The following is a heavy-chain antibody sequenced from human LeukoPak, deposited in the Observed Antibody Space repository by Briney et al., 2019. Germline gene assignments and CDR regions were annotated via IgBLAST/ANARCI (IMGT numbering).Heavy chain of an antibody. J-gene: IGHJ4*02. CDR1: GYTFTSYD. D-gene: IGHD3-22*01. CDR2: MNPNSRKT. CDR3: ARVYSDSSGYYVQGFDY. V-gene: IGHV1-8*01. Sequence: ASVNVSCKASGYTFTSYDINWVRQAAGQGLEWVGWMNPNSRKTGYAQKFQGRVTMTMNTAISTAYMELSSLRSDDTAVYYCARVYSDSSGYYVQGFDYWGQGTLVTVSS.